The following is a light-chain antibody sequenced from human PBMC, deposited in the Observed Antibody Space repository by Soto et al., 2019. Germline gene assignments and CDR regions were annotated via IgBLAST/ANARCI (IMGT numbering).Light chain of an antibody. Sequence: EIVLTQSPGTLSLSPGERATLSCRASQSVSSSYLAWYQQKPGQAPRLLIYGASSRATGIPDRFSGSGSGTAFTLTISRLEPEDVAVYYWQQYGSSPRTFGQGTKLEIK. CDR1: QSVSSSY. V-gene: IGKV3-20*01. CDR3: QQYGSSPRT. CDR2: GAS. J-gene: IGKJ2*01.